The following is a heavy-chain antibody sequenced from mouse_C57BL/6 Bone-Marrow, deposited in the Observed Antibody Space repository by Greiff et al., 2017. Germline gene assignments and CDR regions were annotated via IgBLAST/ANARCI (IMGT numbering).Heavy chain of an antibody. Sequence: QVQLQQSGAELVKPGASVKLSCKASGYTFTSYWMHWVKQRPGQGLEWIGMIHPNSGSTNYNEKFKSKATLTVDKSSSTAYMQLSSLTSEDSAVYYSARKGSTVVARNYAMDYWGQGTSVTVSS. J-gene: IGHJ4*01. CDR2: IHPNSGST. V-gene: IGHV1-64*01. CDR1: GYTFTSYW. CDR3: ARKGSTVVARNYAMDY. D-gene: IGHD1-1*01.